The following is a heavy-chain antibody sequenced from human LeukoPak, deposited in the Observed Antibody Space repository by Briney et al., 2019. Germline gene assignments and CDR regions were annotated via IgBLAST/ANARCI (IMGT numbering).Heavy chain of an antibody. D-gene: IGHD6-19*01. J-gene: IGHJ4*02. CDR1: GGTFSSYA. Sequence: ASVKLSCKASGGTFSSYAISWVRQAPGQGLEWMGGIIPIFGTANYAQKFQGRVTITADESTSTAYMELSSLRSEDTAVYYYATRYSSGWYYFDYWGQGTLVTVSS. CDR3: ATRYSSGWYYFDY. CDR2: IIPIFGTA. V-gene: IGHV1-69*13.